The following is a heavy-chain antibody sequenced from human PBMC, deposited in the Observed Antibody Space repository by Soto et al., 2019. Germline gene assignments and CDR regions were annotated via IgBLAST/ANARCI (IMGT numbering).Heavy chain of an antibody. Sequence: EVLLLESGGGLVQPGGSLRLSCAASGFTFSNYDMGWVRQAPGKGLELVSFISGSGSGPYYADSVKGLFTISRDNAENTLYLQMNSLRVKDTAVYYCAKLQSWRALDYWGQGTLVTVSS. CDR3: AKLQSWRALDY. CDR1: GFTFSNYD. CDR2: ISGSGSGP. D-gene: IGHD6-13*01. V-gene: IGHV3-23*01. J-gene: IGHJ4*02.